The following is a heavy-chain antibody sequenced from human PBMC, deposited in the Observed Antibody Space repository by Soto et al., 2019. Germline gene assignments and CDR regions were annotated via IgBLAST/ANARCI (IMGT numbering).Heavy chain of an antibody. D-gene: IGHD4-4*01. V-gene: IGHV3-23*01. CDR2: ITSGGDYT. CDR1: GFLFSTYA. Sequence: GVSQSLSCSASGFLFSTYAMAWVRPAQGMGLEWVSGITSGGDYTYYADSVKGRLTISRDNSKTTLYLQMDSLRAEDTAVYYCAKDRTYSNYHYYYYAMDVWGQGTTVTVSS. CDR3: AKDRTYSNYHYYYYAMDV. J-gene: IGHJ6*02.